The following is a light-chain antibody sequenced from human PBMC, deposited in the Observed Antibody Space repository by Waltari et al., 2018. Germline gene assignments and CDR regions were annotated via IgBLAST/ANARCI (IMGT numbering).Light chain of an antibody. CDR2: DIS. J-gene: IGKJ1*01. CDR1: QSIGRS. Sequence: EIVLTQSPRTLSLSLGDRATLSCRASQSIGRSVVWYQKRPGQAPRLLIYDISRRATGIPDRFSGSGYGTDFSLTISRLGPEDFAVYYCQKYERLPATFGQGTTVEIK. CDR3: QKYERLPAT. V-gene: IGKV3-20*01.